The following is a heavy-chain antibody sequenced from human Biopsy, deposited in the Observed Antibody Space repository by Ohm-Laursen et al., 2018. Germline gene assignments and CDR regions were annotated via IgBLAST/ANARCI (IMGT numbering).Heavy chain of an antibody. CDR2: IIAVSGLV. CDR1: GGPSSNYA. V-gene: IGHV1-69*17. CDR3: ATPFQYYDSWGGYPPFDH. Sequence: VSSVKVSCKASGGPSSNYAISWVRQAPGEGLEWMGGIIAVSGLVNYAPKFQGRVSITADKSTTTAYMELSNLKSEDTAVYYCATPFQYYDSWGGYPPFDHWGQGTLVTVSS. D-gene: IGHD3-3*01. J-gene: IGHJ4*02.